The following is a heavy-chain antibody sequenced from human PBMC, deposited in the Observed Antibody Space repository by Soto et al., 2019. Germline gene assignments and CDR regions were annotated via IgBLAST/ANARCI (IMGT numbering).Heavy chain of an antibody. CDR3: ARDVLGYCTSTSCFYGSDV. J-gene: IGHJ6*02. V-gene: IGHV4-59*01. D-gene: IGHD2-2*01. Sequence: PSETLSLTCTVSGGSIRGYSWSWIRQSPGKGLEYIGYISNSGSTNYNPSLKTRLTISVDTSKNQFSLKLRSLTAADTAVYYCARDVLGYCTSTSCFYGSDVWGQGTTVTVSS. CDR2: ISNSGST. CDR1: GGSIRGYS.